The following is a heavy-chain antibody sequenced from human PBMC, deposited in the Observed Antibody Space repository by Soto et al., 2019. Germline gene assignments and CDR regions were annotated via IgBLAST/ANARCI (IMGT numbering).Heavy chain of an antibody. CDR2: IGPETGAT. Sequence: GASVKVSCKASGYTFTGHYIHWVRQAPEQGPEWMGEIGPETGATRYAQKFQGRVTMTRDMSITTVYVELNNLSPDDTAVYYCGRGRSGQIVVFYWGQGTPVTVSS. CDR1: GYTFTGHY. J-gene: IGHJ4*02. CDR3: GRGRSGQIVVFY. V-gene: IGHV1-2*02. D-gene: IGHD1-26*01.